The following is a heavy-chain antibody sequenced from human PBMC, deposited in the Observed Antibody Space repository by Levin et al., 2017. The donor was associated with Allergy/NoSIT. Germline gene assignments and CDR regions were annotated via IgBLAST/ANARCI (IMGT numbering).Heavy chain of an antibody. Sequence: PGGSLRLSCKGSGYTFATYWIGWVRQMPGKGLEWIGIIYPGDGGTRYSPAFLGRVTISGDRSTSTGYLQWSSLKDSDTAMYYCARGDCNGRCDEGSSRGWFDPWGQGTLVTVSS. CDR1: GYTFATYW. J-gene: IGHJ5*02. CDR3: ARGDCNGRCDEGSSRGWFDP. D-gene: IGHD2-15*01. CDR2: IYPGDGGT. V-gene: IGHV5-51*01.